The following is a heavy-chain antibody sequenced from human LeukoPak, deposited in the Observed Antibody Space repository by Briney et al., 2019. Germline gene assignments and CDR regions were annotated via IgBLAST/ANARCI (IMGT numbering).Heavy chain of an antibody. V-gene: IGHV3-23*01. CDR3: AKPISGGLAVTADWFHP. Sequence: GGSLRLSCAASGVAFSFYAMSWLRQPPGKGLEWVSTINANSGTTSYAASVRGRFTISRDNSKNTLYLQVNTLRADDTATYYCAKPISGGLAVTADWFHPWGQGTLVVVSS. CDR1: GVAFSFYA. D-gene: IGHD6-19*01. J-gene: IGHJ5*01. CDR2: INANSGTT.